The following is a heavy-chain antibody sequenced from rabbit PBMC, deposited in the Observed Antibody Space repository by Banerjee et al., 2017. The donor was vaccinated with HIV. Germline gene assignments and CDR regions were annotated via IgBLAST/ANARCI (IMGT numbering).Heavy chain of an antibody. CDR2: IYAGSGNT. J-gene: IGHJ6*01. CDR3: VRGSSYYSYYYVMDL. D-gene: IGHD8-1*01. Sequence: QEQLEESGGDLVKPEGSLTLTCTASGFTISSSYWMSWVRQAPGKGLEWIACIYAGSGNTYYASWAKGPFTISKTSSTTVTLQMTSLTAADTATYFCVRGSSYYSYYYVMDLWGQGTLVTVS. V-gene: IGHV1S45*01. CDR1: GFTISSSYW.